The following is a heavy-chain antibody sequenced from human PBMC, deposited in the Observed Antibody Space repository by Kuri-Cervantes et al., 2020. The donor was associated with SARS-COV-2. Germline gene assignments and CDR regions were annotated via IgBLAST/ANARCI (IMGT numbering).Heavy chain of an antibody. J-gene: IGHJ4*02. Sequence: GGSLRLSCAASGFTFDDYAMHWVRQAPGKGLEWVSGISWNSGSIGYADSVKGRFTISRDNAKNSLYLQMNSLRAEDTAVYYCARSYYDYIWGSYRPEALDYWGQGTLVTVSS. CDR1: GFTFDDYA. D-gene: IGHD3-16*02. V-gene: IGHV3-9*01. CDR3: ARSYYDYIWGSYRPEALDY. CDR2: ISWNSGSI.